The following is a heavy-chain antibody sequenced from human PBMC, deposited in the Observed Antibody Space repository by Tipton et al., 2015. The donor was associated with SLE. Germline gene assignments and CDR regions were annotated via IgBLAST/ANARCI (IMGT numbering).Heavy chain of an antibody. J-gene: IGHJ4*02. CDR3: ARSLYYDFWSGYYY. V-gene: IGHV4-34*01. CDR2: INHSGST. D-gene: IGHD3-3*01. CDR1: GGSFSGYY. Sequence: TLSLTCAVYGGSFSGYYWSWIRQPPGKGLEWIGEINHSGSTNYNPSLKSRVTISVDTSKNQFSLKLSSVTAADTAVYYCARSLYYDFWSGYYYWGQGTLVTVSS.